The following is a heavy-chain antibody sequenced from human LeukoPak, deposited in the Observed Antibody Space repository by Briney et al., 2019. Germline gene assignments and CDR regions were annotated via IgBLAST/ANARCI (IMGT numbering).Heavy chain of an antibody. D-gene: IGHD6-6*01. J-gene: IGHJ6*02. V-gene: IGHV4-59*01. CDR3: ARDEYSSSPPYYYGMDV. Sequence: SETLSLTCTVSGGSISGYYWTWIRQPPGKGLEWIGYIYYSGSTNYNPSLKSRVTISVDTSKNQFSLKLSSVTAADTAVYYCARDEYSSSPPYYYGMDVWGQGTTVNVSS. CDR2: IYYSGST. CDR1: GGSISGYY.